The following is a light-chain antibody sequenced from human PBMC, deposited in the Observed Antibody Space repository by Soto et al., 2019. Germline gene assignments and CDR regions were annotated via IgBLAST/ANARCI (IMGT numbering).Light chain of an antibody. CDR1: SSNIGSNY. J-gene: IGLJ3*02. CDR3: AAWDDSLRGWV. CDR2: SNN. Sequence: QSVLTQPPSASGTPGQRVTMSCSGSSSNIGSNYVYWYQQLPGTAPKLLIYSNNQRPSGVPDRFSGSKSGTSASLAISGLRSEDEADYYCAAWDDSLRGWVFGGGTKLTVL. V-gene: IGLV1-47*02.